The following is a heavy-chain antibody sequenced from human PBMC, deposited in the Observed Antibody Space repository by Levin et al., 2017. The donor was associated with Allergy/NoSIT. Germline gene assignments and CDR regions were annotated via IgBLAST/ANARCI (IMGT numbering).Heavy chain of an antibody. Sequence: PGGSLRLSCVVSGLTFSDAWMTWVRQAPGKGLEWVGRIKSKRGGETRDYAAPVKGRFTISRDDSKNTVYLQMNSLETEDTAVYYCTHVRGYCTRAGCRPGGLDAWGQGTTVTVSS. CDR2: IKSKRGGETR. CDR3: THVRGYCTRAGCRPGGLDA. J-gene: IGHJ6*02. D-gene: IGHD2-8*02. CDR1: GLTFSDAW. V-gene: IGHV3-15*01.